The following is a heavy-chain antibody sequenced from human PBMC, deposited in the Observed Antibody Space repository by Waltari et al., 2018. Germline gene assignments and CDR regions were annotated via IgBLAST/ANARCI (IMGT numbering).Heavy chain of an antibody. J-gene: IGHJ4*02. CDR1: GLTVGSNY. CDR3: AREHYGGGF. V-gene: IGHV3-53*01. D-gene: IGHD4-17*01. Sequence: EVQLVESGGGLIQPGGSLRLSCAAYGLTVGSNYMTWVRQAPGKGLGWVSVIYSGGTTYYADSGKGRFTISRDNSKNTVYLQLNSLTVEDTAVYYCAREHYGGGFWGQGTLVTVSS. CDR2: IYSGGTT.